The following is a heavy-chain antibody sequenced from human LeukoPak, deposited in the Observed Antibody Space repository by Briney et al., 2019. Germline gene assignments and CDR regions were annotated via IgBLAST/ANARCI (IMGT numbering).Heavy chain of an antibody. CDR3: TTDRRHDILTGYYRGWFDP. J-gene: IGHJ5*02. D-gene: IGHD3-9*01. Sequence: GGSLRLSCAASGFTFNNAWMSWVRQAPGKGLEWVGRIKSKIDGGTTDYAAPVKGRFTISRDDPQNTLFLRMSSLKTEDTAVYYCTTDRRHDILTGYYRGWFDPWGQGILVTVSS. CDR2: IKSKIDGGTT. V-gene: IGHV3-15*01. CDR1: GFTFNNAW.